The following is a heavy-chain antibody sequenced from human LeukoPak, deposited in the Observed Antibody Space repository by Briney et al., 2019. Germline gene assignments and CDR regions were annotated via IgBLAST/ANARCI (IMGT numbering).Heavy chain of an antibody. V-gene: IGHV4-59*08. CDR1: GGSISTYY. CDR3: ARSIIGTRSKFDY. Sequence: SETLSLTCTVSGGSISTYYWSWIRQPPGKGLEWIGYISYSGSTNYNPSLKSRVTISLDTSKNQFALKLSSVTAADTAAYYCARSIIGTRSKFDYWGRGTLVTVSS. CDR2: ISYSGST. J-gene: IGHJ4*02. D-gene: IGHD1/OR15-1a*01.